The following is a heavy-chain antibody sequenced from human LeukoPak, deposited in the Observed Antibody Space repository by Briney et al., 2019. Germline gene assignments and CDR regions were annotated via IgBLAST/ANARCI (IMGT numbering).Heavy chain of an antibody. J-gene: IGHJ6*03. D-gene: IGHD1-26*01. Sequence: SVKVSCKASGGTFSTSAINWVRQAPGQGLEWMGGIIPIFSTPTYAQKFQGRLTITTDESTRTGYMELSSLSSEDTAVYYCARVVVGATTPYYYYYMDVWGKGTTVTVSS. CDR1: GGTFSTSA. CDR2: IIPIFSTP. CDR3: ARVVVGATTPYYYYYMDV. V-gene: IGHV1-69*05.